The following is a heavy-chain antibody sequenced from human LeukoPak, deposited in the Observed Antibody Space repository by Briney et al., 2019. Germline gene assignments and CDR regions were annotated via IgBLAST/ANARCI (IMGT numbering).Heavy chain of an antibody. Sequence: VGSLRLSCAASGVTFSSYSMNWGRQAPGKGLEWVSSISSSSSYIYYADSVKGRFTISRDNAKNSMYLQMNSLSAEDTAVYYCAREWEATVSFLDYWGQGTLVTVSS. CDR2: ISSSSSYI. J-gene: IGHJ4*02. CDR3: AREWEATVSFLDY. V-gene: IGHV3-21*01. CDR1: GVTFSSYS. D-gene: IGHD4-17*01.